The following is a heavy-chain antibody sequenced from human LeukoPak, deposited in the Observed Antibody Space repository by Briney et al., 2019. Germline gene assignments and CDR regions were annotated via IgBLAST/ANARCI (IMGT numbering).Heavy chain of an antibody. Sequence: SETLSLTCTVSGGSISSTDYYWGWIRQPPGKGLEWIGEINHSGSTNYNPSLKSRVTISVDTSKNQFSLKLSSVTAADTAVYYCARVNGYSYGYYYYYYMDVWGKGTTVTVSS. CDR1: GGSISSTDYY. J-gene: IGHJ6*03. V-gene: IGHV4-39*07. D-gene: IGHD5-18*01. CDR2: INHSGST. CDR3: ARVNGYSYGYYYYYYMDV.